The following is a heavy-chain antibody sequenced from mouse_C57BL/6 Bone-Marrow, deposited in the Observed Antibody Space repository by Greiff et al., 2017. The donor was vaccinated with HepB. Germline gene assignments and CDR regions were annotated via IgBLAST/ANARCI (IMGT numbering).Heavy chain of an antibody. CDR3: ERVGTTVVAECCFDY. Sequence: EVKLMESGPGLVKPSQSLSLTCSVTGYSITSGYYWNWIRQFPGNKLEWMGYISYDGSNNYNPTLKKRISITRDTSKNQFCLKLNSVTTEDTATYYCERVGTTVVAECCFDYWGQGTTLTVSS. CDR1: GYSITSGYY. CDR2: ISYDGSN. V-gene: IGHV3-6*01. J-gene: IGHJ2*01. D-gene: IGHD1-1*01.